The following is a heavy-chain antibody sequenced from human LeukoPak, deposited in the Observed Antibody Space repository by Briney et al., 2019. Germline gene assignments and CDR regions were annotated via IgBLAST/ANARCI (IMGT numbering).Heavy chain of an antibody. Sequence: GGSLRLSCAASGFTFSSYAMNWVRQAPGRGLEWVSGFSGDVGGTYYADSVKGRFTISRDNSKNTLYLQMNSLRAEDTAVYYCATSVRISTAIVGHGRALDVWGQGTTVTVSS. CDR2: FSGDVGGT. CDR3: ATSVRISTAIVGHGRALDV. CDR1: GFTFSSYA. J-gene: IGHJ6*02. D-gene: IGHD1-26*01. V-gene: IGHV3-23*01.